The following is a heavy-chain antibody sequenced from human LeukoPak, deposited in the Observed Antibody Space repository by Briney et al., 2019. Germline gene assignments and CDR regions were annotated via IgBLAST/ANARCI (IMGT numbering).Heavy chain of an antibody. CDR3: ARGWVSRGYYDSSGYYYPHFDY. Sequence: PSETLSLTCAVSGGSISSYYWSWIRQPPGKGLEWIGEINHSGSTNYNPSLKSRVTISVDTSKNQFSLKLSSVTAADTAVYYCARGWVSRGYYDSSGYYYPHFDYWGQGTLVTASS. J-gene: IGHJ4*02. CDR2: INHSGST. V-gene: IGHV4-34*01. D-gene: IGHD3-22*01. CDR1: GGSISSYY.